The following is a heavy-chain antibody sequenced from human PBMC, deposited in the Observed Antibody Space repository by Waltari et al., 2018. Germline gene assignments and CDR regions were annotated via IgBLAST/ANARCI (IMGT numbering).Heavy chain of an antibody. V-gene: IGHV4-59*01. D-gene: IGHD2-15*01. Sequence: QVHLQESGPGLVKPSETLSLTCTVSGGSISSYYWSWIRQPPGKGLEWIGYVFSSGSPNFNPSFESRVTISVDTSNNQFSLKLNSVTAADTAVYFCARDRYCSGGTCHDWYLDLWGRGTLVTVSS. CDR2: VFSSGSP. J-gene: IGHJ2*01. CDR3: ARDRYCSGGTCHDWYLDL. CDR1: GGSISSYY.